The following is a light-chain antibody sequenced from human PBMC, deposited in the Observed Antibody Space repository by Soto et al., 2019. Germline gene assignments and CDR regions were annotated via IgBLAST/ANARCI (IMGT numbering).Light chain of an antibody. V-gene: IGLV1-40*01. J-gene: IGLJ1*01. CDR3: QTYDSSLSGDV. CDR1: SSNIGAGYE. CDR2: GNN. Sequence: QSVLTQPPSVSGAPGQRVTISCTGSSSNIGAGYEVHWYQQLPGTAPKLLIYGNNNRPSGVPDRFSGSKSGTSASLAITGLQAEDEADYYCQTYDSSLSGDVFGTGTKLTVL.